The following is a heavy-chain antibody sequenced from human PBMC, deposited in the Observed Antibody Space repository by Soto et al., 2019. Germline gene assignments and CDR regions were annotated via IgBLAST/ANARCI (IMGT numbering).Heavy chain of an antibody. CDR2: ISSSSSYI. CDR3: ARGPYCSGGSCYRRDNWFDP. J-gene: IGHJ5*02. Sequence: GGSLRLSCAASGFTFSSYSMNWVCQAPGKGLEWVSSISSSSSYIYYADSVKGRFTISRDNAKNSLYLQMNNLRAEDTAVYYCARGPYCSGGSCYRRDNWFDPWGQGTLVTVSS. D-gene: IGHD2-15*01. CDR1: GFTFSSYS. V-gene: IGHV3-21*01.